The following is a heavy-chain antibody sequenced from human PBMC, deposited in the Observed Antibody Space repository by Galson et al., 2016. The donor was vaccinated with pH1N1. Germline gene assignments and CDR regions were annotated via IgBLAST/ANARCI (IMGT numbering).Heavy chain of an antibody. J-gene: IGHJ2*01. CDR1: GFTFGDSV. CDR3: ARVLYRYGNSRKQNWYFDL. V-gene: IGHV3-20*04. CDR2: INRDGSHR. Sequence: SLRLSCAASGFTFGDSVMTWVRQSPGQGLDWISVINRDGSHRAYVDSVKGRFTISRDNTKKSLYLQMNNVRDDDTAFYFCARVLYRYGNSRKQNWYFDLWGRGTLVIVSS. D-gene: IGHD3-16*02.